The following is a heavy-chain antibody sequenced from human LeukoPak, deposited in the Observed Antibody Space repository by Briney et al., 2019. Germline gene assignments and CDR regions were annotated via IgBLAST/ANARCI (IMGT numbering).Heavy chain of an antibody. D-gene: IGHD2-2*01. J-gene: IGHJ5*02. CDR3: ARDGEDIVVVPAASGGWFDP. CDR2: INPNSGGT. V-gene: IGHV1-2*02. Sequence: ASVKVSCKASGYTFTGYYMHWVRQAPGRGLEWMGWINPNSGGTNYAQKFQGRVTMTRDTSISTAYMELSRLRSDDTAVYYCARDGEDIVVVPAASGGWFDPWGQGTLVTVSS. CDR1: GYTFTGYY.